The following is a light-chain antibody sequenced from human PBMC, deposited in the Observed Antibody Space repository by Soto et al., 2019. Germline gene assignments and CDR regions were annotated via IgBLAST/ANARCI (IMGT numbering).Light chain of an antibody. Sequence: DIPMTQSPSSLSASVGDRVTITCQASQDISNYLNWYQQKPGKAPKLLIYDASNLETGVPSRFSGIGSGTDFTFTISSLQPEDIATYYCQQYGTFGQGTKLEIK. CDR3: QQYGT. J-gene: IGKJ2*02. V-gene: IGKV1-33*01. CDR2: DAS. CDR1: QDISNY.